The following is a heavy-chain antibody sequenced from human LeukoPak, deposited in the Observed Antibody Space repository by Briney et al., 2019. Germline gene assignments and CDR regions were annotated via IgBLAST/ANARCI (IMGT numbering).Heavy chain of an antibody. Sequence: GGSVSLSCAASGFTFTDFAMNWVRQAPGKGLEWVSGIGGGGTNTDYADSVKGRFTISRDNSKNTLTLQMSSLRADDTAVYFCAKDARGYHRPIDHWGQGILVTVSS. CDR2: IGGGGTNT. D-gene: IGHD3-22*01. CDR3: AKDARGYHRPIDH. J-gene: IGHJ4*02. V-gene: IGHV3-23*01. CDR1: GFTFTDFA.